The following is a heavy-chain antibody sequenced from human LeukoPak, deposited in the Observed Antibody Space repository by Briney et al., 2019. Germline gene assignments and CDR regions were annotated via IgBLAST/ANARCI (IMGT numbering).Heavy chain of an antibody. Sequence: SVKVSCKVSGYTLTELSMHWVRQAPGQGLEWMGRIIPIFGTANYAQKFQGRVTITTDESTSTAYMELSSLRSEDTAVYYCARDSYSSSSLFDYWGQGTLVTVSS. CDR2: IIPIFGTA. D-gene: IGHD6-6*01. CDR1: GYTLTELS. V-gene: IGHV1-69*05. J-gene: IGHJ4*02. CDR3: ARDSYSSSSLFDY.